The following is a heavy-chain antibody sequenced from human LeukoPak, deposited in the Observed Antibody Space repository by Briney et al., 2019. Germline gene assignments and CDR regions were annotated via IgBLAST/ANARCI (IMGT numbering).Heavy chain of an antibody. CDR2: INHSGST. Sequence: SETLSLTCAVYGGSFSGYYWSWIRQPPGKGLEWIGEINHSGSTNYNPSLKSRVTISVDTSKNQFSLKLSSVTAADTAVYYCARGCGGDCYSNYFGYWGQGTLVTVSS. D-gene: IGHD2-21*02. V-gene: IGHV4-34*01. CDR1: GGSFSGYY. J-gene: IGHJ4*02. CDR3: ARGCGGDCYSNYFGY.